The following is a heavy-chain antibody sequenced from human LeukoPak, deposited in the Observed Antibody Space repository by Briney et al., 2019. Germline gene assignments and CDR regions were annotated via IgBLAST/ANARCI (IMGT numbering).Heavy chain of an antibody. CDR3: ARDRTVTPDDY. V-gene: IGHV3-48*03. CDR1: GFTFSSYE. CDR2: ISFSSSTI. J-gene: IGHJ4*02. Sequence: GGSLRLSCAASGFTFSSYEMNWVRQAPGKGLEWVSYISFSSSTIYYADSVKGRFTISRDNAKNSVSLQMNSLRAEDTAVYYCARDRTVTPDDYWGQGTLVTVSS. D-gene: IGHD4-17*01.